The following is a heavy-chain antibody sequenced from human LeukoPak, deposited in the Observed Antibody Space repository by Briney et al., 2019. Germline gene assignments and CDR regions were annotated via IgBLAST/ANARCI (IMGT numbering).Heavy chain of an antibody. CDR3: VRAVDYYYYYMDV. J-gene: IGHJ6*03. CDR2: INHSGST. Sequence: SETLSLTCAVYGGSFSGYYWSWIRQPPGKGLEWIGEINHSGSTNYNPSLKSRVTISVDTSKNQFSLKLSSVTAADTAVYYCVRAVDYYYYYMDVWGKGTTVTVSS. V-gene: IGHV4-34*01. CDR1: GGSFSGYY.